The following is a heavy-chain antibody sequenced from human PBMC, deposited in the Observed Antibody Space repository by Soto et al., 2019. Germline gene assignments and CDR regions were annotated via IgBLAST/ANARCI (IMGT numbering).Heavy chain of an antibody. V-gene: IGHV4-34*01. Sequence: PSETLSLTCAVYGGSFSGYYWSWIRQPPGKGLEWIGEINHSGSTNYNPSLKSRVTISVDTSKNQFSLKLSSVTAADTAVYYCARVPGKAYYYYYMDVWGKGTTVTVS. CDR1: GGSFSGYY. J-gene: IGHJ6*03. CDR2: INHSGST. CDR3: ARVPGKAYYYYYMDV.